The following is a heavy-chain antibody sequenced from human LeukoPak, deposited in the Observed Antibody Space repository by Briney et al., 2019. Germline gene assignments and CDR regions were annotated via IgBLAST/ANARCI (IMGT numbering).Heavy chain of an antibody. CDR2: INPGDSDA. CDR3: ARRQGIVGILFNY. J-gene: IGHJ4*02. D-gene: IGHD3-22*01. V-gene: IGHV5-51*01. Sequence: GESLKISGKGSGYSFTNYWIGWVRQMPGKGLEWMGIINPGDSDARYSPSFQGQVTISADKSISTAYLQWSSLKASDTAMYYCARRQGIVGILFNYWGQGTLVTVSS. CDR1: GYSFTNYW.